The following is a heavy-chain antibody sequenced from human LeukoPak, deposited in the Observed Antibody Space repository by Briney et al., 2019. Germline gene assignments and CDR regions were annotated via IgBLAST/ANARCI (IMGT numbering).Heavy chain of an antibody. CDR3: ARQTGSGLFSLP. CDR1: GGSISGNSYY. D-gene: IGHD3-10*01. J-gene: IGHJ4*02. CDR2: IYYSGST. V-gene: IGHV4-39*01. Sequence: SETLSLTCAVSGGSISGNSYYWGWIRQPPGKGLEWIGSIYYSGSTYYNPSLKSRVTISVDTSKNQFSLKLSSVTAADTAVYYCARQTGSGLFSLPGGQGTLVTVSS.